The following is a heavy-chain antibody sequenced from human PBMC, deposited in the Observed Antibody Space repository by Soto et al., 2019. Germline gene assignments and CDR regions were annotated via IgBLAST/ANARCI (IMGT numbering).Heavy chain of an antibody. CDR2: INSDGTSR. CDR1: GFPLSNYW. V-gene: IGHV3-74*01. Sequence: EVQLVESGGGLVEPGGSLRLSCTASGFPLSNYWMHWVRQAPGKGLVWVSRINSDGTSRTYADPVKGRFTISRDNSQNTVDLTMNSLGADDTGASYCARGDMTTAQHYYFVAVWGKGTPVTVAS. CDR3: ARGDMTTAQHYYFVAV. J-gene: IGHJ6*03. D-gene: IGHD4-17*01.